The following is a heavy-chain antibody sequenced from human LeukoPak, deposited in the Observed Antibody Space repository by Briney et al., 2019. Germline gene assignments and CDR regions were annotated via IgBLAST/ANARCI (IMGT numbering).Heavy chain of an antibody. CDR1: GFTFSSYG. V-gene: IGHV3-33*01. D-gene: IGHD5-24*01. CDR2: IWYDGSNK. CDR3: ARDYGDGYKDY. Sequence: GRSLRLSCAASGFTFSSYGMRWVRQAPGKGLEWVAVIWYDGSNKYYADSVKGRFTISRDNSKNTLYLQMNSLRAEDTAVYYCARDYGDGYKDYWGQGTLVTVSS. J-gene: IGHJ4*02.